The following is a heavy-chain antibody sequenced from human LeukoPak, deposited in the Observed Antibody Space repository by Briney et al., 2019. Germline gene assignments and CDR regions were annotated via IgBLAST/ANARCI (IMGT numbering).Heavy chain of an antibody. V-gene: IGHV4-34*01. CDR1: GGSFSGYY. D-gene: IGHD5-18*01. Sequence: ASETLSLTCAVYGGSFSGYYWSWIRQPPGKGLEWIGEINHSGSTNYNPSLKSRVTISVDTSKNQFSLKLSSVTAADTAVYYCAGRRGYSYGSKNPPIDYWGQGTLVTVSS. CDR3: AGRRGYSYGSKNPPIDY. CDR2: INHSGST. J-gene: IGHJ4*02.